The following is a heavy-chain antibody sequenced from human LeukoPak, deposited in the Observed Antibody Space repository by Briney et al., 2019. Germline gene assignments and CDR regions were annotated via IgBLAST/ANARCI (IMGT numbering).Heavy chain of an antibody. D-gene: IGHD2-2*01. Sequence: GGSLKLFCSASWFNLNTYSLDLVRPGSGEGLGGVLFLCGSSGIIDYADSVRGRFTISRDNAKNSLYLQMNSLRAEDTAVYYCARDGGYCSSTSCYQDYWGQGTLVTVSS. CDR3: ARDGGYCSSTSCYQDY. CDR1: WFNLNTYS. CDR2: LCGSSGII. V-gene: IGHV3-48*01. J-gene: IGHJ4*02.